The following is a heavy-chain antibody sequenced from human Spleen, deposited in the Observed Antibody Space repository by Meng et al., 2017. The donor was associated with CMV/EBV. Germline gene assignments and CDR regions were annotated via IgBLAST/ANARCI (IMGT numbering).Heavy chain of an antibody. CDR2: IESSSDGGTS. J-gene: IGHJ4*02. CDR3: RTHLAAPHY. CDR1: GFTYSRYS. Sequence: LSSGFSGFTYSRYSMRRARRERGKGLESVGRIESSSDGGTSDYAASVKGRYIISRDESDNTLYLQMSSMKTEDTAVYYCRTHLAAPHYWGRGTLVTVSS. V-gene: IGHV3-15*04.